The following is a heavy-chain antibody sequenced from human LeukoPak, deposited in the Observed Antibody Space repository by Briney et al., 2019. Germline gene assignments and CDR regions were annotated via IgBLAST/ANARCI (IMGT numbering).Heavy chain of an antibody. Sequence: SETLSLTCTVSGGSISSSSYYWGWIRQPPGKGLEWIGSIYYTGSTYYNPSLKSRVTISVDTSKNQFSLKLSSVTAADTAVYYCARDLSILSFITMIVVVLNYYYYMDVWGKGTTVTISS. D-gene: IGHD3-22*01. V-gene: IGHV4-39*07. CDR2: IYYTGST. CDR3: ARDLSILSFITMIVVVLNYYYYMDV. CDR1: GGSISSSSYY. J-gene: IGHJ6*03.